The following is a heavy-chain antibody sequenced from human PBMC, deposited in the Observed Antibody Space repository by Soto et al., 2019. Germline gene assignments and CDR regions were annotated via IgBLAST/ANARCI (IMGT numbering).Heavy chain of an antibody. D-gene: IGHD1-1*01. CDR3: AKSQGRGHDPTDPWSNPYALYYYGMDV. J-gene: IGHJ6*02. V-gene: IGHV3-53*01. CDR2: LYSGGST. CDR1: GFTVSSNY. Sequence: GGSLRLSCAASGFTVSSNYMSWVRQAPGKGLEWVSVLYSGGSTYYADSVKGRFTISRDNSKNTLYLQMNSLRAEDTAVYYCAKSQGRGHDPTDPWSNPYALYYYGMDVWGQGTTVTVSS.